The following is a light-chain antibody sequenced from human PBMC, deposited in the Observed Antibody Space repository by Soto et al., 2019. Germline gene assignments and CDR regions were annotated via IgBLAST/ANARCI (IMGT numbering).Light chain of an antibody. J-gene: IGLJ2*01. CDR3: SSYTSSSTVV. CDR1: SSDFGAYNS. CDR2: EVT. Sequence: QSALTQPASVSGSPGQSITISCTGTSSDFGAYNSVSWYQQHPGEVPKLMIYEVTNRPSGVSKRFSGSKSGNTASLAISGLRAEYEADYYFSSYTSSSTVVFGGGTKVTVL. V-gene: IGLV2-14*01.